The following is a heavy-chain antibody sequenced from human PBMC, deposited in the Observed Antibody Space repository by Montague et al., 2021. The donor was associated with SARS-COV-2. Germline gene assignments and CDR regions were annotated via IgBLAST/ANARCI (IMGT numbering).Heavy chain of an antibody. CDR3: ARGLDHNKGGDY. Sequence: SETLSLTCAVYNGSFTGYFWSWVRQPPGKGLEWIGEVNHSGDSNYSPSLKSRVTLSLGTSSNPFSLKLTSVTAADTAVYYCARGLDHNKGGDYWGQGILVIVSS. D-gene: IGHD3-16*01. CDR2: VNHSGDS. J-gene: IGHJ4*02. V-gene: IGHV4-34*01. CDR1: NGSFTGYF.